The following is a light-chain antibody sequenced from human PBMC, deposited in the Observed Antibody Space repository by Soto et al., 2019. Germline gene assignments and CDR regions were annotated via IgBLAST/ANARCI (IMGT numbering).Light chain of an antibody. J-gene: IGLJ1*01. Sequence: QSVLTQPPSASGTPGQTVTISCSGSSSNIGSNYVYLYQQLPGTAPKLLIYRNHQRPSGVPDRFSGSKSGTSGSLAISGLRSEDDADYYCATWDDSLRGYIFGPGTKVTVL. CDR1: SSNIGSNY. V-gene: IGLV1-47*01. CDR3: ATWDDSLRGYI. CDR2: RNH.